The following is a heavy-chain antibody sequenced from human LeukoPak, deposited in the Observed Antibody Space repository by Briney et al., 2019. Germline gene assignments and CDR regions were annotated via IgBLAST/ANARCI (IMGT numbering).Heavy chain of an antibody. V-gene: IGHV3-23*01. CDR3: AREPRYCSSTSCPGASLDY. Sequence: GGSLRLSCAASGFTFSSYAMSWVRQAPGKGLEWVSGISGSGGSTYYADSVKGRFTVSRDNSKSTLYLQVNSLTADDTAVYYCAREPRYCSSTSCPGASLDYWGQGTLVTVSS. D-gene: IGHD2-2*01. CDR2: ISGSGGST. J-gene: IGHJ4*02. CDR1: GFTFSSYA.